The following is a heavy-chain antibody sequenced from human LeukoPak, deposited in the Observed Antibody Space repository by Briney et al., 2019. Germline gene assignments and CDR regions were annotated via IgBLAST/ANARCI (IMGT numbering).Heavy chain of an antibody. J-gene: IGHJ4*02. CDR1: GFTFSSYG. V-gene: IGHV3-33*01. CDR2: IRYDGSNK. Sequence: GGSLRLSCAASGFTFSSYGMHWVRQAPGKGLERVAVIRYDGSNKYYADSVKGRFTISRDNSKNTLYLQMNSLRAEDTAVYYCARVVDHDYGDYYLDYWGQGTLVTVSS. D-gene: IGHD4-17*01. CDR3: ARVVDHDYGDYYLDY.